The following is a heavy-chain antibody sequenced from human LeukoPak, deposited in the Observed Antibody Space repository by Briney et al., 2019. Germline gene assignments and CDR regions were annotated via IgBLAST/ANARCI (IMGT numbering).Heavy chain of an antibody. CDR2: ISGDGGST. CDR1: GFTFDDYA. D-gene: IGHD6-6*01. Sequence: GGSLRLSCAASGFTFDDYAMHWVRQAPGKGLEWVSLISGDGGSTYYADPVKGRFTISRDNSKNSLYLQMNSLRTEDTALYYCAKDILGQLVPSYFDYWGQGTLVTVSS. J-gene: IGHJ4*02. CDR3: AKDILGQLVPSYFDY. V-gene: IGHV3-43*02.